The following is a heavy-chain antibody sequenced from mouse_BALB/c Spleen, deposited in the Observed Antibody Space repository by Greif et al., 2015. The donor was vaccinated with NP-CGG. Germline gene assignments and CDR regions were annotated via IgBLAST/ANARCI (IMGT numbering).Heavy chain of an antibody. Sequence: VQRVESGPGLVQPSQSLSITCTVSGFSFTSYGVHWVRQSPGKGLEWLGVIWSGGSTDYNAAFISRLSISKDNSKSXVFFKRIRRQANDPAIYYCGRIGDYDAMDYWGQGTPVPVSS. CDR1: GFSFTSYG. V-gene: IGHV2-2*02. CDR2: IWSGGST. D-gene: IGHD3-1*01. J-gene: IGHJ4*01. CDR3: GRIGDYDAMDY.